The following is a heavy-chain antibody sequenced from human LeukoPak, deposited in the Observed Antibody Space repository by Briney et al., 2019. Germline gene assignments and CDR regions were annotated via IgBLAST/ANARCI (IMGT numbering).Heavy chain of an antibody. J-gene: IGHJ3*02. CDR3: ARHLDYGSGSSAFDI. D-gene: IGHD3-10*01. CDR2: IYPGDSDT. V-gene: IGHV5-51*01. Sequence: GESLKISCKGSGYSFTSYWIGWVRQMPGKGLEWMGIIYPGDSDTRYSPSFQGQVTISADKSISTAYLQWSSLKASVTAMYYCARHLDYGSGSSAFDIWGQGTMVTVSS. CDR1: GYSFTSYW.